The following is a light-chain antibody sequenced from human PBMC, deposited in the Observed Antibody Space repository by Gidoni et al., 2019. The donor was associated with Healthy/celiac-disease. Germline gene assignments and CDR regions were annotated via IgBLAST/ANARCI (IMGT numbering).Light chain of an antibody. CDR1: QSLLHSNGYNY. J-gene: IGKJ4*01. CDR2: LGS. Sequence: DIAMNQSPLSLPVTPGEPASTSCRSSQSLLHSNGYNYLDWYLQKPGQSPQLLIYLGSNRASGVPDRFSGSGSGTDFTLKISRVEAEDVGVYYCMQALQTPLTFGGGTKVEIK. CDR3: MQALQTPLT. V-gene: IGKV2-28*01.